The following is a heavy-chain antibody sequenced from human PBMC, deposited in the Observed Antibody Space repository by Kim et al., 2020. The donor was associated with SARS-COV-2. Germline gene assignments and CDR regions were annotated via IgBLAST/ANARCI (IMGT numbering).Heavy chain of an antibody. CDR2: IYYSGST. CDR1: GGSISSYY. CDR3: ARAFEYSSSFGWFDP. Sequence: SETLSLTCTVSGGSISSYYWSWIRQPPGKGLEWIGYIYYSGSTNYNPSLKSRVTISVDTSKNQFSLKLSSVTAADTAVYYCARAFEYSSSFGWFDPWGQGTLVTVSS. J-gene: IGHJ5*02. V-gene: IGHV4-59*13. D-gene: IGHD6-6*01.